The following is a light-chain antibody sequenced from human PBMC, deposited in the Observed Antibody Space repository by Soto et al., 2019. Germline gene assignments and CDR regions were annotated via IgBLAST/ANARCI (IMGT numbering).Light chain of an antibody. CDR3: QQYGPSPST. J-gene: IGKJ2*01. CDR1: QSGSNNY. CDR2: GAS. V-gene: IGKV3-20*01. Sequence: EIVLTQSPGTLSLSPGERATLSCRASQSGSNNYLAWYQQKPGQSPRLLIYGASNRATGIPDRFNGSGSGTDFTLTISRLEPEDFAVYYCQQYGPSPSTFGQGTNLEI.